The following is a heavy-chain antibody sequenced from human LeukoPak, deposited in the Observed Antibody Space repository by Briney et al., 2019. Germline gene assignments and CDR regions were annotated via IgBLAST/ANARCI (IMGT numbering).Heavy chain of an antibody. CDR1: GFTFSTFA. V-gene: IGHV3-53*01. CDR3: ARRAGGYSHPYDY. D-gene: IGHD4-23*01. Sequence: GGSLRLSCAASGFTFSTFAMIWVRQPPGKGLEWVSLIYSGGTTYYADSVKGRFTISRDNSKNTLYLQMNSLRAEDTAVYYCARRAGGYSHPYDYWGQGILVTVSS. CDR2: IYSGGTT. J-gene: IGHJ4*02.